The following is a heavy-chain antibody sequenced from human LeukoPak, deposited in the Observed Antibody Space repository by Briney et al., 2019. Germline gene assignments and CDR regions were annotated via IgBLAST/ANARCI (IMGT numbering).Heavy chain of an antibody. D-gene: IGHD6-19*01. CDR3: ARLVAVAGYYFDY. CDR2: IYSCGST. CDR1: GFTVSSNY. J-gene: IGHJ4*02. Sequence: PGGSLRLSCAASGFTVSSNYMSWVRQAPGKGLEWVSVIYSCGSTYYADSVKGRFTISRDNSKNTLYLQMNSLRAEDTAVYYCARLVAVAGYYFDYWGQGTLVTVSS. V-gene: IGHV3-53*01.